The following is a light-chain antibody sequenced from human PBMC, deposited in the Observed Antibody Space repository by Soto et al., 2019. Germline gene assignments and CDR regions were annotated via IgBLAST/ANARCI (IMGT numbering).Light chain of an antibody. J-gene: IGKJ5*01. Sequence: AIQVTQSPSSLSASVGDTVTITCRASQGISSAFAWYQQKPGKVPRLLIYDVFNLQSGVPSRFSGSGSGTDFPLTISRLQPDDFATYYCQQLETYPLTFGQGTRLEV. CDR1: QGISSA. V-gene: IGKV1-13*02. CDR2: DVF. CDR3: QQLETYPLT.